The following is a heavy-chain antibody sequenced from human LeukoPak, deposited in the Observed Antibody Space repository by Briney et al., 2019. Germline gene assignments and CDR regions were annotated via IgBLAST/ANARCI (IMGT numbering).Heavy chain of an antibody. J-gene: IGHJ3*02. D-gene: IGHD3-22*01. V-gene: IGHV3-23*01. CDR1: GFTFSSYA. CDR2: ISGSGGST. CDR3: ARDKGTYYYDSSGSGAFDI. Sequence: PGGSLRLSCAASGFTFSSYAMSWVRQAPGKGLEWVSAISGSGGSTYYADSVKGRFTISRDNSKNTLYLQMNSLRAEDTAVYYCARDKGTYYYDSSGSGAFDIWGQGTMVTVSS.